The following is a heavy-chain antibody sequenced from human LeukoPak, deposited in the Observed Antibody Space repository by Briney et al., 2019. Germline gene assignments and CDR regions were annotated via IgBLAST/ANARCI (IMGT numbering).Heavy chain of an antibody. Sequence: PVKVSCKASGGTFSSYAISWVRQAPGQGLEWMGRIIPIFGTANYAQKFQGRVTITTDESTSTAYMELSSLRSEDTAVYYCASGVLRTNAFDIWGQGTMVTVSS. CDR3: ASGVLRTNAFDI. J-gene: IGHJ3*02. CDR2: IIPIFGTA. CDR1: GGTFSSYA. D-gene: IGHD2/OR15-2a*01. V-gene: IGHV1-69*05.